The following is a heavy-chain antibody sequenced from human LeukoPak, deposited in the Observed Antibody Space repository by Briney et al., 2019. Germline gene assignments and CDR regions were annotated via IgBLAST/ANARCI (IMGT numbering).Heavy chain of an antibody. J-gene: IGHJ4*02. D-gene: IGHD6-19*01. V-gene: IGHV1-69*13. Sequence: SVKVSCKASGGTFSSYAISWVRQAPGQGLEWMGGIIPIFGTANYAQKFQGRVTITADESTSTAYMELSSLRSEDTAVYYCARDRGIAVAGTVDYWGQGTLVTVSS. CDR1: GGTFSSYA. CDR3: ARDRGIAVAGTVDY. CDR2: IIPIFGTA.